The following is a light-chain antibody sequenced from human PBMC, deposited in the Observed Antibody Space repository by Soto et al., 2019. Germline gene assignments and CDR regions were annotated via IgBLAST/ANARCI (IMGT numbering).Light chain of an antibody. J-gene: IGKJ3*01. V-gene: IGKV3-11*01. CDR2: DAS. Sequence: DIVLTQSPATMSLSPGERATLSCRASQSVSSYLAWYQQKPVQAPRLLIYDASNRATGIPARFSGSGSGTDFTLTISSLEPEDFAVYYCQQRSNWPVTFGPGTKVDIK. CDR3: QQRSNWPVT. CDR1: QSVSSY.